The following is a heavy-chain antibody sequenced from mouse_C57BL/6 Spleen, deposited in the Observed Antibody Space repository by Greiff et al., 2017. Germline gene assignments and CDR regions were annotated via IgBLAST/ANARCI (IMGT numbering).Heavy chain of an antibody. D-gene: IGHD1-1*01. CDR3: ARSGNYGSYYFDY. V-gene: IGHV1-66*01. Sequence: QVQLQQSGPELVKPGASVKISCKASGYSFTSYYIHWVKQRPGQGLEWIGWIYPGSGNTKYNEKFKGKATLTADTSSSTAYMQLSSLTSEDSAVYYCARSGNYGSYYFDYWGQGTTLTVSS. CDR2: IYPGSGNT. CDR1: GYSFTSYY. J-gene: IGHJ2*01.